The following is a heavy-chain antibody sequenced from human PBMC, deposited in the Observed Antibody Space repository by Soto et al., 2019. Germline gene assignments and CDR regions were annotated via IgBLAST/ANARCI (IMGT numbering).Heavy chain of an antibody. J-gene: IGHJ4*02. V-gene: IGHV4-59*08. Sequence: PSETLSLTCTVSGGSISSYYGSWIRQPPGKGLEWIGYIYYSGSTNYNPSLKSRVTISVDTSKNQFSLKLSSVTAADTAVYYCARTGDSGYGLMLDYWGQGTLVTVSS. CDR2: IYYSGST. D-gene: IGHD5-12*01. CDR3: ARTGDSGYGLMLDY. CDR1: GGSISSYY.